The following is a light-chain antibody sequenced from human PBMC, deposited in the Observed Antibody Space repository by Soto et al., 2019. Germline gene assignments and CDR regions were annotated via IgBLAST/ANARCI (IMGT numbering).Light chain of an antibody. V-gene: IGKV1-6*01. CDR3: LQNYNYPHT. CDR2: AAS. J-gene: IGKJ3*01. CDR1: QDIRND. Sequence: AIPMTQSPSSLSASVGDRVNITCRASQDIRNDLGWYQQKPGKAPNLLIFAASRLQVGVPSRFSGSGSGTDFTLTISSLQPEDFATYFCLQNYNYPHTFGPGTKVDI.